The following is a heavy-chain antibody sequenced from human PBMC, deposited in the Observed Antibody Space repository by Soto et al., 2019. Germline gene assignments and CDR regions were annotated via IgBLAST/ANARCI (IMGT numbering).Heavy chain of an antibody. J-gene: IGHJ3*02. D-gene: IGHD3-22*01. Sequence: SETLSLTCAVYGGSFSGYYWSWIRQPPGKGLEWIGEINHSGSTNYNPSLKSRVTISVDTSKNQFSLKLSSVTAADTAVYYCAREDSSGYYYDSSGYYRRSGAFDIWXQGTMVTVSS. CDR1: GGSFSGYY. V-gene: IGHV4-34*01. CDR2: INHSGST. CDR3: AREDSSGYYYDSSGYYRRSGAFDI.